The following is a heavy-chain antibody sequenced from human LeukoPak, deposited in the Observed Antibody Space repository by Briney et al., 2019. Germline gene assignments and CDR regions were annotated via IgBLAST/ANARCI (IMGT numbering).Heavy chain of an antibody. J-gene: IGHJ5*02. CDR2: IYYSGST. CDR3: ARDCGSSSWYGDNWFDP. CDR1: GGSISSGGYY. Sequence: SETLSLTCTVSGGSISSGGYYWSWIRQHPGNGLEWIGYIYYSGSTYYNPSLKSRVTISVDTSKNQFSLKLSSVTAADTAVYYCARDCGSSSWYGDNWFDPWGQGTLVTVSS. V-gene: IGHV4-31*03. D-gene: IGHD6-13*01.